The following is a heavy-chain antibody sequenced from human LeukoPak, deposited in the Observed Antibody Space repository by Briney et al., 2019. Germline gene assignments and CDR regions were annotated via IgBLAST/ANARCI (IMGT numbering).Heavy chain of an antibody. D-gene: IGHD5-12*01. CDR3: AKLVAAIGGYYFDY. V-gene: IGHV3-23*01. J-gene: IGHJ4*02. CDR2: ISVSGGST. Sequence: PGGSLRLSCAASGFTFSSYAMSWVRQAPGEGLEWVSSISVSGGSTYYADSVKGRFTISRDKSKNTLYLQMNSLRAEDTAVYYCAKLVAAIGGYYFDYWGQGTLVTVSS. CDR1: GFTFSSYA.